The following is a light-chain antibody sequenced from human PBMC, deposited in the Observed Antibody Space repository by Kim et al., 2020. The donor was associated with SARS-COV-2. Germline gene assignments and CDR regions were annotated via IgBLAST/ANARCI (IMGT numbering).Light chain of an antibody. J-gene: IGLJ2*01. V-gene: IGLV2-14*03. Sequence: QSITISCTGTSSDIGGYNSVSWYQHHADRAPKLVIYDVNKRPSGVSDRFSGSKSGNTASLTISGLQAEDEADYYCSSYRKSITPVLFGGGTQLTVL. CDR2: DVN. CDR3: SSYRKSITPVL. CDR1: SSDIGGYNS.